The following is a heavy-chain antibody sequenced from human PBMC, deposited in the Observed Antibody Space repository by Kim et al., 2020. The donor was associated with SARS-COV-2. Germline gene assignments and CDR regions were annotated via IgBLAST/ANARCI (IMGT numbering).Heavy chain of an antibody. CDR1: GFTFSSYG. CDR2: IWYDGSNK. Sequence: GGSLRLSCAASGFTFSSYGMHWVRQAPGKGLEWVAVIWYDGSNKYYADSVKGRFTISRDNSKNTLYLQMNSLRAEDTAVYYCARGYPSLKNGMDVWGQGTTVTVSS. CDR3: ARGYPSLKNGMDV. V-gene: IGHV3-33*01. D-gene: IGHD2-8*01. J-gene: IGHJ6*02.